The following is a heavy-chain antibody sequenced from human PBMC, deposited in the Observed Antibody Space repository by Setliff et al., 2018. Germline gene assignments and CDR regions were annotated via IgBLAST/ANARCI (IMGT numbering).Heavy chain of an antibody. V-gene: IGHV4-59*11. Sequence: SETLSLTCTVSDGSSSSHYWSRIRQPPGKGLEWIGYIHFSGTTNYNPSLKSRVTLSLDTSKNQFSLELSSVTAADTAVYYCARAPGRNIRGDYWGQGALVTVSS. CDR1: DGSSSSHY. D-gene: IGHD3-10*01. CDR2: IHFSGTT. CDR3: ARAPGRNIRGDY. J-gene: IGHJ4*02.